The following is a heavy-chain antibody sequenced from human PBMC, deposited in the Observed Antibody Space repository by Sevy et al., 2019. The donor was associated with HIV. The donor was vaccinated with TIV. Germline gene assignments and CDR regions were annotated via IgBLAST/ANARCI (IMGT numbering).Heavy chain of an antibody. CDR3: ARDRGTSGSYSPLAY. D-gene: IGHD1-26*01. CDR2: ISAYNGNT. V-gene: IGHV1-18*01. Sequence: ASVKVSCKASGYTFTSYGISWVRQAPGQGPEWMGWISAYNGNTNYAQKLQGRVTMTKDTSMITAYMELRSLRSDDPAVYYCARDRGTSGSYSPLAYWGQGTLVTVSS. J-gene: IGHJ4*02. CDR1: GYTFTSYG.